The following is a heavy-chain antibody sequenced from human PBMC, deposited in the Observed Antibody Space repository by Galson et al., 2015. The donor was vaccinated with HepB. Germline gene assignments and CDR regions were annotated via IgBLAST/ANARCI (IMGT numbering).Heavy chain of an antibody. CDR2: ISYDGSNK. D-gene: IGHD2/OR15-2a*01. CDR3: ARATLGYFDY. Sequence: SLRLSCAASGFTFSSYAMHWVRQAPGKGLEWVAVISYDGSNKYYADSVKGRFTISRDNSKNTLYLQMNSLRAEDTAVYYCARATLGYFDYWGQGTLVTVSS. J-gene: IGHJ4*02. CDR1: GFTFSSYA. V-gene: IGHV3-30-3*01.